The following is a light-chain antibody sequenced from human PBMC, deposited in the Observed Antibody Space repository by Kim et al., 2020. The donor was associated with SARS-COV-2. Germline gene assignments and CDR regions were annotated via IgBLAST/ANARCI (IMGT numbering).Light chain of an antibody. CDR3: LQDHNESLT. V-gene: IGKV1-6*01. CDR1: QGIRND. CDR2: GAS. J-gene: IGKJ4*01. Sequence: AIQMTQSPSSLSASIGDRVTITCRESQGIRNDLVWYQQKPGKAPKLLIYGASTLQTGVPSRFGGSGSGTDFTLSISNLQPEDSATYYCLQDHNESLTFGGGAKVDIK.